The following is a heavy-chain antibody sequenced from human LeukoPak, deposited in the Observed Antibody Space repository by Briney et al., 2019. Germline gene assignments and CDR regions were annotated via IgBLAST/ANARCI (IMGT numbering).Heavy chain of an antibody. J-gene: IGHJ4*02. CDR1: GGSISSGGYY. V-gene: IGHV4-31*01. D-gene: IGHD5-18*01. Sequence: PSQTLSLTCTVSGGSISSGGYYWSWIRQHPGKGLEWIGYIYYSGSTYYNPSLKSLVTISVDTSKNQFSLKLSSVTAADTAVYYCASVGTAMVTFDYWGQGTLVTVSS. CDR3: ASVGTAMVTFDY. CDR2: IYYSGST.